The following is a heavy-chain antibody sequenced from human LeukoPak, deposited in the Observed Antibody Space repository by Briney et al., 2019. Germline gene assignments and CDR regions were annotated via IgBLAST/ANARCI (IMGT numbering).Heavy chain of an antibody. CDR1: GGSFSSYY. Sequence: SGTLSLTCTVSGGSFSSYYMSWIRQPPGKGLEWIWDIYYSGSTNYNPSRKSRVTIAVDTSKNQFSLKLSSVTAADTAVYYCARGAHSSGWYRTYYFDYWGQGTLVTVSS. D-gene: IGHD6-19*01. CDR2: IYYSGST. CDR3: ARGAHSSGWYRTYYFDY. J-gene: IGHJ4*02. V-gene: IGHV4-59*01.